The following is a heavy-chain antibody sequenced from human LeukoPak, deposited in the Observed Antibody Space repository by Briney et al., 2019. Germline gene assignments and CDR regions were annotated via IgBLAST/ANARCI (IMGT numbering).Heavy chain of an antibody. Sequence: GGSLRLSCAASGFTVSSNYMSWVRQAPGKGLEWVAVISYDGSNKYYADSVKGRFTISRDNSKNTLYLQMNSLRAEDTAVYYCARDAHYYGSGSYLDYFDYWGQGTLVTVSS. V-gene: IGHV3-30*03. J-gene: IGHJ4*02. CDR1: GFTVSSNY. CDR2: ISYDGSNK. CDR3: ARDAHYYGSGSYLDYFDY. D-gene: IGHD3-10*01.